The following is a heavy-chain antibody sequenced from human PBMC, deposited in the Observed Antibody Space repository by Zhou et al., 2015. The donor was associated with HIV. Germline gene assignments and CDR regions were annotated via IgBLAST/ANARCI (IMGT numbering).Heavy chain of an antibody. Sequence: QVQLVQSGAEVKKPGSSVKVSCKASGGTFSSYAISWVRQAPGQGLEWMGGIIPIFGTANYAQKFQGRVTITADESTSTAYMELSSLRSEDTAVYYCARGGCSSTSCYSGTAHSSWFDPWGQGTLVTVSS. CDR1: GGTFSSYA. CDR3: ARGGCSSTSCYSGTAHSSWFDP. J-gene: IGHJ5*02. D-gene: IGHD2-2*01. V-gene: IGHV1-69*01. CDR2: IIPIFGTA.